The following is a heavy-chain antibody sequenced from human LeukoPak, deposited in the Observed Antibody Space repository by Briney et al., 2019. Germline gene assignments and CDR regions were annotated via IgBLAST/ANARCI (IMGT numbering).Heavy chain of an antibody. V-gene: IGHV5-51*01. CDR2: IYPGNSDT. CDR3: ARGRRGGDSRFGY. Sequence: GESLKISCKGSGYSFTNYWIGWVRQMPGKGLEWMGIIYPGNSDTTYSPSFQGQVTISADKSISTAYLQWSSLKASDTAMYYCARGRRGGDSRFGYWGQGTLVTVSS. CDR1: GYSFTNYW. D-gene: IGHD2-21*02. J-gene: IGHJ4*02.